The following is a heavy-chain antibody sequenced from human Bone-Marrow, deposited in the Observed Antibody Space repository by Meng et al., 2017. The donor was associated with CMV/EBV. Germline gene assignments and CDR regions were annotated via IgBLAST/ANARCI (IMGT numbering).Heavy chain of an antibody. V-gene: IGHV1-2*02. D-gene: IGHD6-6*01. Sequence: ASVKVSCTASGYTFTGYYMHWVRQAPGQGLEWMGWINPNSGGTNYAQKFQGRVTMTRDTSISTAYMELSRLRSDDTAVYYCARRIAAQHNWFDPWGQGTLVTVSS. J-gene: IGHJ5*02. CDR2: INPNSGGT. CDR1: GYTFTGYY. CDR3: ARRIAAQHNWFDP.